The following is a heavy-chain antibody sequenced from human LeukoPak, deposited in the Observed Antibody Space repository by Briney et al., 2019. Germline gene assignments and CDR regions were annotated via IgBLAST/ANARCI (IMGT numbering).Heavy chain of an antibody. CDR2: ISYDGSNK. Sequence: PGRSLRLSCAASGFTFSSYAMHWVRQAPGKGLEWVAVISYDGSNKYYADSVKGRFTISRDNSKNTLYLQMNSLRAEDTAVYYCARVVVGATTAFDIWGQGTMVTVSS. D-gene: IGHD1-26*01. CDR1: GFTFSSYA. J-gene: IGHJ3*02. V-gene: IGHV3-30*04. CDR3: ARVVVGATTAFDI.